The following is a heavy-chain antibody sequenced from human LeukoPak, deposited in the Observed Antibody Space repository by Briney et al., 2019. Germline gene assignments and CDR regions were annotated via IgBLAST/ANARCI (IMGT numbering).Heavy chain of an antibody. CDR3: ARGSSYSSSRNWFDP. V-gene: IGHV1-8*01. CDR2: MNPNSGNT. D-gene: IGHD6-13*01. Sequence: ASVTVSCKASGYTFTSYDINWVRQATGQGLEWMGWMNPNSGNTGYAQKFQGRVTMTRNTSISTAYMELSSLRSEDTAVYYCARGSSYSSSRNWFDPWGQGTLVTVSS. CDR1: GYTFTSYD. J-gene: IGHJ5*02.